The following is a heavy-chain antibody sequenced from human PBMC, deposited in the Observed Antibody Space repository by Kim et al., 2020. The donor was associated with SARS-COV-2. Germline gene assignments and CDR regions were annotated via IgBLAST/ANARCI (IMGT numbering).Heavy chain of an antibody. CDR2: ISYDGSNK. J-gene: IGHJ3*02. CDR1: GFTFSSYA. CDR3: AREHVDIVATADAFDI. D-gene: IGHD5-12*01. V-gene: IGHV3-30-3*01. Sequence: GGSLRLSCAASGFTFSSYAMHWVRQAPGKGLEWVAVISYDGSNKYYADSVKGRFTISRDNSKNTLYLQMNSLRAEDTAVYYCAREHVDIVATADAFDIWGQGTMVTVSS.